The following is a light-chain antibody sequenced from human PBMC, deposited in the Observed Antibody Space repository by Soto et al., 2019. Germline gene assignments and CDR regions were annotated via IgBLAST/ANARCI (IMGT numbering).Light chain of an antibody. CDR2: TAS. J-gene: IGKJ1*01. CDR3: QQTYSFPGT. Sequence: DIQMTQSPSSLSASVGDRVTISCRASQGISDYLSWFQQKPGEAPKLLINTASTLQSGVPIRFSGAGSRTRCSLTISGLQPEDSATYYCQQTYSFPGTFGQGTRVDIK. V-gene: IGKV1-39*01. CDR1: QGISDY.